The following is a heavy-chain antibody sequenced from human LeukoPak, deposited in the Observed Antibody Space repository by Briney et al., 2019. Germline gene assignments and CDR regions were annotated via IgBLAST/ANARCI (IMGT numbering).Heavy chain of an antibody. V-gene: IGHV1-24*01. CDR1: GYTLTELS. CDR2: FDPEDGET. D-gene: IGHD6-13*01. J-gene: IGHJ6*03. CDR3: ATGRSIAAAPHYYYYMDV. Sequence: ASVKVSCKVSGYTLTELSMHWVRQAPGKGLEWMGGFDPEDGETIYAQKFQGRVTMTEDTSTDTAYMELSSLRSEDTAVYYCATGRSIAAAPHYYYYMDVWGKGTTVTVSS.